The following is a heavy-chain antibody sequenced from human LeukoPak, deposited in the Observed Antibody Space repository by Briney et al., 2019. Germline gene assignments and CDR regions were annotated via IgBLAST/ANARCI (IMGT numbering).Heavy chain of an antibody. CDR2: ISGSGSST. J-gene: IGHJ4*02. D-gene: IGHD6-19*01. Sequence: GGSLRLSCVGSGFTVSDNYMNWVRQAPGKGLEWVSTISGSGSSTYYVDSVKGRFTISRDNSKNTLYLQMNSLRAEDTAEYYCAKDSNGWYQRGSNYFDYWGQGTLVTVSS. V-gene: IGHV3-23*01. CDR1: GFTVSDNY. CDR3: AKDSNGWYQRGSNYFDY.